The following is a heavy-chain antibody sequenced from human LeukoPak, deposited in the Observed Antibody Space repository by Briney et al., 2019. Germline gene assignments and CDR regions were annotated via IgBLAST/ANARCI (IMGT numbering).Heavy chain of an antibody. D-gene: IGHD3-22*01. V-gene: IGHV3-48*04. CDR1: GFTFSTYS. CDR3: ARNYDSSGYGYNWFDP. J-gene: IGHJ5*02. Sequence: GGSLRLSCAASGFTFSTYSMNWVRQAPGKGLEWVSYISSSSVTIYYADSVKGRFTISRDNAKNSLHLQMNSLRAEDTAVYYCARNYDSSGYGYNWFDPWGQGTLVTVSS. CDR2: ISSSSVTI.